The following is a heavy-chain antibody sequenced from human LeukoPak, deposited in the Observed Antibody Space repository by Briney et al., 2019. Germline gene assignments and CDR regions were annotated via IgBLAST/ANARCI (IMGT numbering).Heavy chain of an antibody. V-gene: IGHV4-4*07. Sequence: SETLSLTCTVSGGSISSYYWSWIRQPAGKGLEWIGRIYTRGSTNYNPSLKSRVTMSVDTSKNQFSLKLSSVTAADTAVDYCAGEGHYYDSSGYYYGGEDYWGQGTLVTVSS. CDR3: AGEGHYYDSSGYYYGGEDY. J-gene: IGHJ4*02. CDR1: GGSISSYY. D-gene: IGHD3-22*01. CDR2: IYTRGST.